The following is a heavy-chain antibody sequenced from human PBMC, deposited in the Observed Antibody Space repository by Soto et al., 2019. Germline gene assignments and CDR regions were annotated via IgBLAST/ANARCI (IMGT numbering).Heavy chain of an antibody. Sequence: SRAASGIIFRRYQISWVRQAPGTGLERVSYISSSGSTIYYADSVKGRFTMTRDTSITTVYMELNNLSPDDTAVYYCGRGRSGQLVVFYWGQGTPVTVSS. CDR1: GIIFRRYQ. CDR3: GRGRSGQLVVFY. J-gene: IGHJ4*02. D-gene: IGHD3-10*01. CDR2: ISSSGSTI. V-gene: IGHV3-48*03.